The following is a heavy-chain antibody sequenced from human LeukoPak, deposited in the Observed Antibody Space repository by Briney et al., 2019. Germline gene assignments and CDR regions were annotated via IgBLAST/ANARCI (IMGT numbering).Heavy chain of an antibody. V-gene: IGHV3-7*03. CDR1: GFTFSSSG. CDR3: ARAGGLDV. Sequence: PGRSLRLSCAASGFTFSSSGMHWVRQAPGKGLEWVASINHNGNVNYYVDSVKGRFTISRDNAKNSLYLQMSNLRAEDTAVYFCARAGGLDVWGQGATVTVSS. CDR2: INHNGNVN. J-gene: IGHJ6*02.